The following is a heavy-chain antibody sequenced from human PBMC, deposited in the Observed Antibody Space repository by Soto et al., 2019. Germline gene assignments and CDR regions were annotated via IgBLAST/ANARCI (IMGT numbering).Heavy chain of an antibody. CDR2: TYYRSKWYN. CDR3: AREQPGEDPPDHNWFDP. J-gene: IGHJ5*02. V-gene: IGHV6-1*01. Sequence: SQTLSLTCAISGDSISSISAAWNWIRKSPSRGLEWLGRTYYRSKWYNDYAVSVKSRITINPDTSKNQFSLQLNSVTPEDTAVYYCAREQPGEDPPDHNWFDPWGQGTLVTVSS. CDR1: GDSISSISAA. D-gene: IGHD1-26*01.